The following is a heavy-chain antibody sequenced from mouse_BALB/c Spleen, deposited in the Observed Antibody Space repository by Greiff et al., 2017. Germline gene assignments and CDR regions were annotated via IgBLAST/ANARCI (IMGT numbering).Heavy chain of an antibody. CDR1: GYAFTSYN. Sequence: VQLKESGPELVKPGASVKVSCKASGYAFTSYNMYWVKQSHGKSLEWIGYIDPYNGGTSYNQKFKGKATLTVDKSSSTAYMHLNSLTSEDSAVYYCARGYGYERAWFAYWGQGTLVTVSA. J-gene: IGHJ3*01. CDR2: IDPYNGGT. D-gene: IGHD2-2*01. CDR3: ARGYGYERAWFAY. V-gene: IGHV1S135*01.